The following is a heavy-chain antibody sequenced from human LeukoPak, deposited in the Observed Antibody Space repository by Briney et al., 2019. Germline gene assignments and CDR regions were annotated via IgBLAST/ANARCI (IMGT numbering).Heavy chain of an antibody. CDR1: GFTFTNAW. J-gene: IGHJ4*02. Sequence: GGALRLSCAASGFTFTNAWMGWVRQAPGKGLEWVGRIKSRPDGGTTDFAAPVKGRFTISRDDSKNTLYLHMNSLKTEDTAVYYCITVYDSVANWGRGTLVTVSS. D-gene: IGHD5-12*01. CDR3: ITVYDSVAN. CDR2: IKSRPDGGTT. V-gene: IGHV3-15*01.